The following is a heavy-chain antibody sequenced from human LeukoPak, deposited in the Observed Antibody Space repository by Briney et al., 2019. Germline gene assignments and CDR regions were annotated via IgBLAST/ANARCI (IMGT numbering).Heavy chain of an antibody. CDR1: RFTFSTYS. V-gene: IGHV3-21*01. J-gene: IGHJ6*02. CDR3: ARVNDYYGMDV. Sequence: GGSLRLSCAASRFTFSTYSLNWVRQAPGKGLEWVSSISSGSSYIYYADSVKGRFTISRDNSKNTLYLQMNSLRAEDTAVYYCARVNDYYGMDVWGQGTTVTVSS. CDR2: ISSGSSYI.